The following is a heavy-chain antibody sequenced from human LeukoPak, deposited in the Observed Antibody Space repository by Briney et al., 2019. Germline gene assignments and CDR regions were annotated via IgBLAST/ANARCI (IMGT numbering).Heavy chain of an antibody. V-gene: IGHV3-23*01. D-gene: IGHD6-19*01. J-gene: IGHJ4*02. CDR1: GFTFSSYD. CDR3: ARALAVAAYFDY. Sequence: GGSLRLSCAASGFTFSSYDMSWVRQAPGKGLEWVSGISGSGGSTNYADSVKGRFTISRDNAQNSLYLQMNSLRPEDTAVYYCARALAVAAYFDYWGQGTLVTVSS. CDR2: ISGSGGST.